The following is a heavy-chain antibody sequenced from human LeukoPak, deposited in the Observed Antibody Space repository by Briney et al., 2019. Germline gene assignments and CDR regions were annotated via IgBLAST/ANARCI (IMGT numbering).Heavy chain of an antibody. J-gene: IGHJ4*02. CDR3: ARSRTYGSFDY. D-gene: IGHD3-10*01. Sequence: PGGSLRLSCAPSGFTVSSNYMSWVRQAPGKGLEWVSVIYTGGSTYYADSVTGRFTISRDYSKNTLYLQMNSLRAEDTAVYYCARSRTYGSFDYWGQGTLVTVSS. CDR2: IYTGGST. V-gene: IGHV3-53*01. CDR1: GFTVSSNY.